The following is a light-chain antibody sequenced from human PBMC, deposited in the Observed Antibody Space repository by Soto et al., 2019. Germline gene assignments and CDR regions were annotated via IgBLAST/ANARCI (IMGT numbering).Light chain of an antibody. CDR2: DVS. Sequence: QSALTQPRSVSGSPGQSVTISCTGTSSDVGRYNFVSWYQQHPGKAPKVLIHDVSERPSGAPDRFSGSKSDNTASLTISGLQAEDEADYYCCSYAGSYTFGFGTGTKLTFL. CDR1: SSDVGRYNF. J-gene: IGLJ1*01. V-gene: IGLV2-11*01. CDR3: CSYAGSYTFG.